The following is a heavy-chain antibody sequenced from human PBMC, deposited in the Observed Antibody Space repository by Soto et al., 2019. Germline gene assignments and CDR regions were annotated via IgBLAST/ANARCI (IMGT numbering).Heavy chain of an antibody. CDR3: TRHVDCSGGSCYSGYYYYMDV. Sequence: EVQLVESGGGLVQPGGSLKLSCAASGFTFSDSAMHWVRQASGKGLEWVGRIRSKPNTDATAYAASVKGRFTISRDDSKNTAYLQMNSLKTEDTAVYYCTRHVDCSGGSCYSGYYYYMDVWGKGTTVTVCS. CDR1: GFTFSDSA. J-gene: IGHJ6*03. CDR2: IRSKPNTDAT. D-gene: IGHD2-15*01. V-gene: IGHV3-73*01.